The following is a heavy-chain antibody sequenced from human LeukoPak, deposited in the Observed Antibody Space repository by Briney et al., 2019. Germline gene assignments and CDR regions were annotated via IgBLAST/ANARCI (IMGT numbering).Heavy chain of an antibody. CDR2: IYHSGIT. D-gene: IGHD6-13*01. J-gene: IGHJ5*02. CDR1: GGSISSYY. CDR3: ARSYASSWYWNWFDP. Sequence: SETLSLTCTVSGGSISSYYWSWIRQPPGKGLEWIGTIYHSGITYYNSSLKSRVTISVDTSKNQFSLRLSSVTAADTAVYYCARSYASSWYWNWFDPWGQGTLVTVSS. V-gene: IGHV4-59*08.